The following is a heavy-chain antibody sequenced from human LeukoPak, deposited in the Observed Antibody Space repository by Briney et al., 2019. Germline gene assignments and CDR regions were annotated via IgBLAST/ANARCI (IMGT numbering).Heavy chain of an antibody. V-gene: IGHV3-23*01. CDR1: GFTVSSVG. CDR3: AKGHTVTSNLDY. D-gene: IGHD4-17*01. J-gene: IGHJ4*02. CDR2: LTGSGGTT. Sequence: PVGSLRLSCAASGFTVSSVGMDWVRQTSGSGLEGVAGLTGSGGTTYHAASVEGRVTISRDNAKNTLYLQMNSLRAEDTAVYYCAKGHTVTSNLDYWGQGTLVTVSS.